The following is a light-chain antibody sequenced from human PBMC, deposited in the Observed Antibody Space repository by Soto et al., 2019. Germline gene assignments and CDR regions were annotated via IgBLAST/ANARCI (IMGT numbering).Light chain of an antibody. CDR3: MQGKQLPCT. J-gene: IGKJ2*02. V-gene: IGKV2-30*01. CDR1: QSLVYRNGNTY. Sequence: DVVVTQSPLSLPVTLGQPASISCQSSQSLVYRNGNTYLSWFQQRPGQSPRPLIYEVSNRDSGVPDRFSGSGSGTDFTLKISGVEAEDVGVYYCMQGKQLPCTFGQGTKMEIK. CDR2: EVS.